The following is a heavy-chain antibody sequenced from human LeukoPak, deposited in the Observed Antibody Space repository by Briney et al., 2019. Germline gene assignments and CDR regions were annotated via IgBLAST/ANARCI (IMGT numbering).Heavy chain of an antibody. J-gene: IGHJ4*02. CDR2: IYTSGST. V-gene: IGHV4-4*07. CDR1: SVSISSYY. CDR3: AAGYSSGWIDY. D-gene: IGHD6-19*01. Sequence: SETLSLTCTVSSVSISSYYWSWIRQPAGKGLEWIGRIYTSGSTNYNPSLKSRVTMSFDTSKNQFSLKLSSVTAADTAIYYCAAGYSSGWIDYWGQGTLVTVSS.